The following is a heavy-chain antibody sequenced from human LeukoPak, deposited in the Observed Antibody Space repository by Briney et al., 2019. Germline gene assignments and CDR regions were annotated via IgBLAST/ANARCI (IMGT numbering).Heavy chain of an antibody. CDR2: INHSGST. V-gene: IGHV4-34*01. D-gene: IGHD2-15*01. Sequence: SETLSLTCAVYGGSFSGYYWSWIRRPPGKGLEWIGEINHSGSTNYNPSLKSRVTISVDTSKNQFSLKLSSVTAADTAVYYCARDCSGGSCYPREIDYWGQGTLVTVSS. CDR1: GGSFSGYY. J-gene: IGHJ4*02. CDR3: ARDCSGGSCYPREIDY.